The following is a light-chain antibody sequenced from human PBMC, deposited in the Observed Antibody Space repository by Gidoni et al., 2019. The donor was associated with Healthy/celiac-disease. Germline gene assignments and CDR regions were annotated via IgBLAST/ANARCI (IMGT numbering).Light chain of an antibody. CDR1: QYISNY. V-gene: IGKV1-33*01. J-gene: IGKJ5*01. Sequence: DIQMTQSPSSLSASVGDRVTITCQASQYISNYLNWYQQKPGKAPKLLIYDASNLETGVPSRFTGSGSGTDFTFTISSLQPEDIATYYCQQYDNIPPTFGQGTRLEIK. CDR2: DAS. CDR3: QQYDNIPPT.